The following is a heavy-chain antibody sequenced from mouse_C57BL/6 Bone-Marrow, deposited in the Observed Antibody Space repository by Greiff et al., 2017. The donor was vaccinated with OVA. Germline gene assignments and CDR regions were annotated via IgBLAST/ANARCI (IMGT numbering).Heavy chain of an antibody. Sequence: VKLQESGPELVKPGASVKISCKASGYTFTDYYINWVKQRPGQGLAWIGWIFPGRGSTYYNEKFKGKAPLTVDKSSSTAYLLLSSLTSEDSAVYFCARGYYYGSLDYWGQGTTLTVSS. CDR1: GYTFTDYY. D-gene: IGHD1-1*01. CDR3: ARGYYYGSLDY. CDR2: IFPGRGST. V-gene: IGHV1-75*01. J-gene: IGHJ2*01.